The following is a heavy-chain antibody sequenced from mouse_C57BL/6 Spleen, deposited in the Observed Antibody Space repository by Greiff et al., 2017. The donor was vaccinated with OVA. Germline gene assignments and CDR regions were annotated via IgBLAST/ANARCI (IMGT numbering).Heavy chain of an antibody. V-gene: IGHV5-17*01. D-gene: IGHD4-1*02. Sequence: EVQLKESGGGLVKPGGSLKLSCAASGFTFSDYGMHWVRQAPEKGLEWVAYIGSGSSTIYYADTVKGRFTISRDKAKNTLFLQMTSLRSEDTAMYYCAKSTGYAMDYWGQGTSVTVSS. J-gene: IGHJ4*01. CDR3: AKSTGYAMDY. CDR1: GFTFSDYG. CDR2: IGSGSSTI.